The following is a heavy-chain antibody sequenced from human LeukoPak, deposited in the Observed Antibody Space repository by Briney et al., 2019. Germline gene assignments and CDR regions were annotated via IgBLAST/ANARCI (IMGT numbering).Heavy chain of an antibody. D-gene: IGHD6-19*01. Sequence: TLSLTCTVSGGSISSGSYYWSWIRQPAGKGLEWIGRIYTSGSTNYNPSLKSRVTISVDTSKNQFSLQLRSVTAADAAVYYCARAQAGSNGWPDAFDIWGQGSMVTVSS. J-gene: IGHJ3*02. V-gene: IGHV4-61*02. CDR3: ARAQAGSNGWPDAFDI. CDR1: GGSISSGSYY. CDR2: IYTSGST.